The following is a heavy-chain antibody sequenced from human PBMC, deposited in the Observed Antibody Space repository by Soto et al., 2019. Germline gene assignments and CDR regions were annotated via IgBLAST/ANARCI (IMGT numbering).Heavy chain of an antibody. CDR2: FIPILPTT. V-gene: IGHV1-69*13. CDR3: ARGTSSETATDWFDT. Sequence: ASVKVSCKASGGTLKNYAISWVRQAPGQGLEWMGGFIPILPTTNYAHKFQGRVSITADESTTTAYMELSSLRFEDTAVYYCARGTSSETATDWFDTWGQGTLVTVS. D-gene: IGHD2-15*01. J-gene: IGHJ5*02. CDR1: GGTLKNYA.